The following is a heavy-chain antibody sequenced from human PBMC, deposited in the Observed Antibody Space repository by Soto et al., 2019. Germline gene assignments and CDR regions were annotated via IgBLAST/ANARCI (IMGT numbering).Heavy chain of an antibody. D-gene: IGHD2-2*02. CDR3: ARVEYCSSTSCYKFWFDP. CDR1: GGSISSGDYY. V-gene: IGHV4-30-4*01. CDR2: IYYSGST. Sequence: SETLSLTCTVSGGSISSGDYYWSWIRQPPGKGLEWIGYIYYSGSTYYNPSLKSRVTISVDTSKNQFSLKLSSVTAADTAVYYCARVEYCSSTSCYKFWFDPWGQGTLVTV. J-gene: IGHJ5*02.